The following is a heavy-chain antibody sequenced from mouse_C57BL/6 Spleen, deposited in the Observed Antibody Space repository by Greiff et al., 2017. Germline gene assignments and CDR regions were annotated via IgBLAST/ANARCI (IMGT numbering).Heavy chain of an antibody. CDR1: GFTFSSYG. CDR3: ASPIYYDYDGFSY. V-gene: IGHV5-6*01. Sequence: DVHLVESGGDLVKPGGSLKLSCAASGFTFSSYGMSWVRQTPDKRLEWVATISSGGSYTYYPDSVKGRFTISRDNAKNTLYLQMRSLKSEDTAMXYCASPIYYDYDGFSYWGQGTLVTVSA. D-gene: IGHD2-4*01. J-gene: IGHJ3*01. CDR2: ISSGGSYT.